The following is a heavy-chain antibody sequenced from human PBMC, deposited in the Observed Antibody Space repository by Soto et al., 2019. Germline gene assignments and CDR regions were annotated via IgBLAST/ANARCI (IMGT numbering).Heavy chain of an antibody. J-gene: IGHJ4*02. V-gene: IGHV1-2*02. CDR2: IDPKNGGT. Sequence: QVQLVQSGTEVKKPGASVKVSCQASGYSISAYYIHWVRQAPGQGLEWMGWIDPKNGGTVSAQKFQGRITITRDTSISTVYMDLSGLTSDDTALYYCGRDDYGIFPYWGQGSLVTVSS. CDR3: GRDDYGIFPY. D-gene: IGHD3-10*01. CDR1: GYSISAYY.